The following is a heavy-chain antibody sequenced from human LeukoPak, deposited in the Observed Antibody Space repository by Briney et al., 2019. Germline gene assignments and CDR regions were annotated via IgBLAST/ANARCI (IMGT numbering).Heavy chain of an antibody. Sequence: GGSLRLSCAASGFTFSSYSMNWVRQAPGKGLGWVSYISSSSSTIYYADSVKGRFAISRDNAKNSLYLQMNSLRAEDTAVYYCARELDSSGFLYYFDYWGQGTLVTVSS. CDR3: ARELDSSGFLYYFDY. CDR2: ISSSSSTI. V-gene: IGHV3-48*01. J-gene: IGHJ4*02. D-gene: IGHD6-19*01. CDR1: GFTFSSYS.